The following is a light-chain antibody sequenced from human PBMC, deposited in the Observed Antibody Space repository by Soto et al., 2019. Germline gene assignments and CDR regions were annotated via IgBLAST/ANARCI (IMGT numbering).Light chain of an antibody. CDR1: QSVSSY. CDR3: QQRSNWPPG. Sequence: EIVLTQSPATLSLSPGEGATLSCRASQSVSSYLAWYQQKPGQAPRLLIYDASNRATGIPARFSGSGSGTDFTLTISSLEPVDFAVYYCQQRSNWPPGFGQGTRLEIK. V-gene: IGKV3-11*01. CDR2: DAS. J-gene: IGKJ5*01.